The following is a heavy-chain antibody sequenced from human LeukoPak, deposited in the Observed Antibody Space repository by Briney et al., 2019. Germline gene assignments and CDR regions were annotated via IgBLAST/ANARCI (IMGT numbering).Heavy chain of an antibody. Sequence: ASVKVSCRTSGYTFTSYGISWVRQAPGQGLEWMGWISAYNGNTNYAQKLQGRVTMTTDTSTSTAYMELRSLRSDDTAVYYCARLREDIVVVPAAMLNWFDPWGQGTLVTVSS. V-gene: IGHV1-18*04. CDR1: GYTFTSYG. CDR3: ARLREDIVVVPAAMLNWFDP. D-gene: IGHD2-2*01. CDR2: ISAYNGNT. J-gene: IGHJ5*02.